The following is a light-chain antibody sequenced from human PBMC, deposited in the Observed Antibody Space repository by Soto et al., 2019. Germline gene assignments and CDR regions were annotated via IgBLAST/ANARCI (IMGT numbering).Light chain of an antibody. Sequence: QSVLTQPPSVSAAPGQKVTISCSGSSSNIGNNYVSWYQQLPGTAPKLLIYENNKRPSVIPDPFSGSKSGTSATLGITGLQTGDEADYYCGTWDSSLSAYVVFGGGTKLTVL. V-gene: IGLV1-51*02. J-gene: IGLJ2*01. CDR3: GTWDSSLSAYVV. CDR1: SSNIGNNY. CDR2: ENN.